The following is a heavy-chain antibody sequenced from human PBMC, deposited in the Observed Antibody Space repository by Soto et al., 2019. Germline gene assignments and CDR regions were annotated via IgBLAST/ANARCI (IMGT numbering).Heavy chain of an antibody. Sequence: QVQLVQAGAEVKKPGSSVKVSCKASAGTFSSYAISWVRQAPGQGLEWLGGIIPIFGTANYVPKFQGRVTIAADESTSTAYMELSSLRSEDTAVYYCAGGSYCGGDCYKNFDYWGQGTLVPVSS. D-gene: IGHD2-21*02. J-gene: IGHJ4*02. CDR2: IIPIFGTA. CDR3: AGGSYCGGDCYKNFDY. CDR1: AGTFSSYA. V-gene: IGHV1-69*01.